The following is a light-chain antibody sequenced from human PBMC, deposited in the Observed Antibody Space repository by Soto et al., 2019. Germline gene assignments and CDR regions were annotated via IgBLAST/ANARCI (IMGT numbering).Light chain of an antibody. CDR3: QSYAFSRSALYV. V-gene: IGLV1-40*01. J-gene: IGLJ1*01. Sequence: QSVLTQPPSVSGAPGQRVTISCTGTSSNIGAGYDVYWYQQLPGTAPKLLIYDNSNRPSGIPDRFSGSKSGASASLAITGLQAEDEGDYYCQSYAFSRSALYVFGTGTKLTVL. CDR2: DNS. CDR1: SSNIGAGYD.